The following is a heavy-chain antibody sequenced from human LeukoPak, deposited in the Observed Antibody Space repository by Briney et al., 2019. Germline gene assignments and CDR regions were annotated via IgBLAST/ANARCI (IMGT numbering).Heavy chain of an antibody. CDR3: ARHALHNDNSDNYFAY. D-gene: IGHD3-22*01. V-gene: IGHV5-51*01. CDR2: IYPGESDI. CDR1: GYSFTNYW. J-gene: IGHJ4*02. Sequence: PGESLKISCKGSGYSFTNYWIGWVRQMLGKGLEWMGIIYPGESDIRYSPSFQGQVTISADKSISTAYLQWSSLKASDTAMYYCARHALHNDNSDNYFAYWGQGTLVTVSS.